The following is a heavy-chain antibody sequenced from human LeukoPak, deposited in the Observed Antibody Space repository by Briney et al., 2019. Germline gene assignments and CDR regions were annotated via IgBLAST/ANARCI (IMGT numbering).Heavy chain of an antibody. CDR2: IYHSGST. D-gene: IGHD3/OR15-3a*01. CDR1: GGSISSGGYY. CDR3: ARDRGTGIPFDY. J-gene: IGHJ4*02. Sequence: SETLSLTCTVSGGSISSGGYYWSWIRQPPGKGLEWIGYIYHSGSTYYNPSLKSRVTISVDRSKNQFSLKLSSVTAADTAVYYCARDRGTGIPFDYWGQGTLVTVSS. V-gene: IGHV4-30-2*01.